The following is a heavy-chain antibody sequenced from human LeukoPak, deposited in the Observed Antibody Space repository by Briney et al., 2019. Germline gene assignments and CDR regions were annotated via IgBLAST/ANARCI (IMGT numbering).Heavy chain of an antibody. CDR2: IYYSGST. CDR3: ARGKEAFDS. V-gene: IGHV4-39*01. CDR1: GGSISSNSFY. J-gene: IGHJ3*02. Sequence: SETLSLTCAVSGGSISSNSFYWGWIRQPPGKGLEWIGSIYYSGSTYYNPSLKSRVTISVDTSKNQFSLKLSSVTAADTAVYYCARGKEAFDSWGQGKMVTVSS.